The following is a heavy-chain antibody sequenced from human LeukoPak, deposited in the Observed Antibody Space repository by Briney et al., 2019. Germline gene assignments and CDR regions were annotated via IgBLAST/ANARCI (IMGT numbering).Heavy chain of an antibody. CDR2: ISSSSTI. CDR3: ARGGGGTYWDY. V-gene: IGHV3-48*02. Sequence: GGSLRLSCAASGFTFSSYGMHWVRQAPGKGLEWVSYISSSSTIYYADSVKGRFTISRDNAKNSLYLQMNSLRDDDTAVYYCARGGGGTYWDYWGQGTLVTVSS. D-gene: IGHD2-15*01. J-gene: IGHJ4*02. CDR1: GFTFSSYG.